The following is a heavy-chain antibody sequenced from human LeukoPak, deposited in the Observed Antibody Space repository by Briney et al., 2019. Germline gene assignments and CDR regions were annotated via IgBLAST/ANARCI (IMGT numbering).Heavy chain of an antibody. J-gene: IGHJ4*02. V-gene: IGHV3-30*04. CDR2: VSYDGSNK. CDR3: ASWYEGGYYFDY. CDR1: GFVFSKYA. Sequence: PGGSLRLSCVGSGFVFSKYAVHWVRQAPGKGLEWVAVVSYDGSNKYYADSVKGRFTISRDNSKNTLYLQMNSLRAEDTAVYYCASWYEGGYYFDYWGQGTLVTVSS. D-gene: IGHD6-13*01.